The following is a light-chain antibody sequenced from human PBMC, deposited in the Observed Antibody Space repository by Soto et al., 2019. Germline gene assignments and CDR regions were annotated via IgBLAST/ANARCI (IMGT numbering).Light chain of an antibody. CDR1: QSVSSSY. Sequence: EIVLTQSPGTLSLSPGARATLSCRASQSVSSSYLAWYQQKPGQAPRLLIYDASNRATGIPARFSGSGSGTDFTLTISSLEPEDFSVYYCQQRSNLLFGPGTKVDIK. J-gene: IGKJ3*01. V-gene: IGKV3-11*01. CDR2: DAS. CDR3: QQRSNLL.